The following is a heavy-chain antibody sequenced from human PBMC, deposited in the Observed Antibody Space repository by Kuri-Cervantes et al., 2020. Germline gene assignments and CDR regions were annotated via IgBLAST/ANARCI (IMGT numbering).Heavy chain of an antibody. D-gene: IGHD6-19*01. J-gene: IGHJ5*02. CDR2: IRSKAYGGTT. V-gene: IGHV3-49*04. CDR1: GFTFSNAW. CDR3: TRDVEQWLVPNWFDP. Sequence: GESLKISCAASGFTFSNAWMSWVRQAPGKGLEWVDFIRSKAYGGTTEYAASVKGRFTISRDDSKSIAYLQMNSLKTEDKAVYYCTRDVEQWLVPNWFDPWGQGTLVTVSS.